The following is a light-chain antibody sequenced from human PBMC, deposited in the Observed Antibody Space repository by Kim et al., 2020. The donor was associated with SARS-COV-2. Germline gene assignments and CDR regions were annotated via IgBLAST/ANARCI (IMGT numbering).Light chain of an antibody. Sequence: SPGERATLSRRASQSVSSNLAWYQQKPGQAPMLLIYGASTRATGIPARFSGSGSGSEFTLTISSLQSEDFAVYYCQQYNNWPPLTFGGGTKVDIK. J-gene: IGKJ4*01. CDR1: QSVSSN. CDR3: QQYNNWPPLT. V-gene: IGKV3-15*01. CDR2: GAS.